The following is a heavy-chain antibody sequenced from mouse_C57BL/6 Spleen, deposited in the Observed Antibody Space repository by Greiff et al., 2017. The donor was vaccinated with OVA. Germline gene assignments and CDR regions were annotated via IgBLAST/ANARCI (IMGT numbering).Heavy chain of an antibody. J-gene: IGHJ4*01. CDR3: ARRGYYGNYDYAMDY. CDR1: GYAFTNYL. D-gene: IGHD2-1*01. Sequence: VQLQQSGAELVRPGTSVKVSCKASGYAFTNYLIEWVKQRPGQGLEWIGVINPGSGGTNYNEKFKGKATLTADKSSSTAYMQLSSLTSEDSAVYFCARRGYYGNYDYAMDYWGQGTSVTVSS. CDR2: INPGSGGT. V-gene: IGHV1-54*01.